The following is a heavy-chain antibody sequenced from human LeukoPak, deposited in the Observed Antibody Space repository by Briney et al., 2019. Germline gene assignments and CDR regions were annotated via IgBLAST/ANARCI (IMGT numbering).Heavy chain of an antibody. J-gene: IGHJ6*02. D-gene: IGHD2-2*01. CDR3: ARDVQYHTTPSDYYYYGMDV. CDR1: GYTFTSYG. Sequence: GASVKVSCKASGYTFTSYGISWVRQAPGQGLEWMGIINPSGGSTSYAQKFQGRVTMTRDTSTSTVYMELSSLRSEDTAVYYCARDVQYHTTPSDYYYYGMDVWGQGTTVTVSS. CDR2: INPSGGST. V-gene: IGHV1-46*01.